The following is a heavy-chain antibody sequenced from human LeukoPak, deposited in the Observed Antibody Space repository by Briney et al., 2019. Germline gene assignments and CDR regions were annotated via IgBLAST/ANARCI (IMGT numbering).Heavy chain of an antibody. D-gene: IGHD5-12*01. V-gene: IGHV4-59*01. J-gene: IGHJ4*02. CDR3: AAGYSGYDAVDY. Sequence: SETLPLTCTVSGGSISSYYWSWIRQPPGKGLGWIGYIYYSGSTNYNPSLKSRVTISVDTSKNQFSLKLSSVTAADTAVYYCAAGYSGYDAVDYWGQGTLVTVSS. CDR2: IYYSGST. CDR1: GGSISSYY.